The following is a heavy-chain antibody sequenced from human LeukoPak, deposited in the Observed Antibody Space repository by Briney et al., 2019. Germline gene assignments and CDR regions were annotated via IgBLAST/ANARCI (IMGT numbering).Heavy chain of an antibody. Sequence: SETLSLTCTVSGGSISGYFWSWIRQPAGKGLEWIGRIYTSGSTNYNPSLKSRVTMSVDTSKNQFSLKLSSVTAADTAVYYCARGSVGEVVPAASGRYYYHYYMDVWGKGTTVTVSS. CDR3: ARGSVGEVVPAASGRYYYHYYMDV. V-gene: IGHV4-4*07. CDR2: IYTSGST. CDR1: GGSISGYF. D-gene: IGHD2-2*01. J-gene: IGHJ6*03.